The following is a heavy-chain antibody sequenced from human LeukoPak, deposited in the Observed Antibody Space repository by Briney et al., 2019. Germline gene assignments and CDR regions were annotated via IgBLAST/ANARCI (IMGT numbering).Heavy chain of an antibody. CDR3: GRFPGAPATPQGYLDY. Sequence: SETLSLTCAVYGGSFSPYCWSWVRQPPGKGLEWIGYIFYSGSTNYNPSLKSRVTISVDTSKNQFSLKVSSVTAADTAVYYCGRFPGAPATPQGYLDYGGQEPRVPVPS. V-gene: IGHV4-59*01. CDR2: IFYSGST. CDR1: GGSFSPYC. D-gene: IGHD2-15*01. J-gene: IGHJ4*02.